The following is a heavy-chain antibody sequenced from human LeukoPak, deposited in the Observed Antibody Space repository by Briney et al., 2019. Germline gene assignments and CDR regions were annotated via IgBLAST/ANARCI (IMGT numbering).Heavy chain of an antibody. J-gene: IGHJ3*02. Sequence: SETLSLTCAVYGGSFSGYYWSWIRQPPGKGLEWIGEINHSGSTNYNPSLKSRVTISVDTSKNQFSLKLSSVTAADTAVYYCAAGDAFDIWGQGTMVIVSS. CDR3: AAGDAFDI. CDR2: INHSGST. D-gene: IGHD6-13*01. V-gene: IGHV4-34*01. CDR1: GGSFSGYY.